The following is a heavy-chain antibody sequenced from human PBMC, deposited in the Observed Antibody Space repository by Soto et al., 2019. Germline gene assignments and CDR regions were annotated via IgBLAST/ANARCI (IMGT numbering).Heavy chain of an antibody. CDR2: IWYDGSKK. Sequence: QVQLVESGGGVVQPGRSLRLSCAASGFTFSSYGMHWVRQAPGKGLEWVAVIWYDGSKKYYADSVKGRFTISRDNSKNTLYRQMNSLRAEDRAVYYCARDGSGCGRLVEWSRPSWFDPWGQGTLGTGSS. CDR1: GFTFSSYG. V-gene: IGHV3-33*01. D-gene: IGHD3-3*01. CDR3: ARDGSGCGRLVEWSRPSWFDP. J-gene: IGHJ5*02.